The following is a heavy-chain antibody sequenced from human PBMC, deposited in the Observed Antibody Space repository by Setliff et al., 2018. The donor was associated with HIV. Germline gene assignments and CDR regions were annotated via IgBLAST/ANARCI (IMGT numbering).Heavy chain of an antibody. D-gene: IGHD3-10*01. CDR3: ARDNSYYYGSGSHYWYGMDV. CDR1: GYSISSGYY. V-gene: IGHV4-38-2*02. Sequence: PSETLSLTCPVSGYSISSGYYWGWIRQPPGRGLEWIGNVYHTGSTNYNPSLKSRVTMSIDTSKNQFSLKLSSVTAADTAVYYCARDNSYYYGSGSHYWYGMDVWGQGTTVTVSS. CDR2: VYHTGST. J-gene: IGHJ6*01.